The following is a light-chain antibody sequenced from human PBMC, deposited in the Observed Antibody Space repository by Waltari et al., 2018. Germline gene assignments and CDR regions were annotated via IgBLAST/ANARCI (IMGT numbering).Light chain of an antibody. J-gene: IGLJ2*01. Sequence: YQPPPGTPPELMIYEVSKRPSGVPDRFSGSKSGNTASLTISGLQAEDEADYYCSSYTSSSSVVFGGGTKLTVL. CDR2: EVS. CDR3: SSYTSSSSVV. V-gene: IGLV2-18*02.